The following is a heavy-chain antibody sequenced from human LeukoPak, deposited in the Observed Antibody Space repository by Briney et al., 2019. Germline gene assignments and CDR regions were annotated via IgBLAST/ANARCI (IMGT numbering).Heavy chain of an antibody. D-gene: IGHD4-11*01. Sequence: SVKVSCKASGGTFSSYAISWVRQAPGQGLEWMGRIIPILGIANYAQKFQGRVTITADKSTSTAYMELSSLRSEDTAVYYCARDSGGSNYDYWDQGTLVTVSS. J-gene: IGHJ4*02. CDR3: ARDSGGSNYDY. CDR1: GGTFSSYA. CDR2: IIPILGIA. V-gene: IGHV1-69*04.